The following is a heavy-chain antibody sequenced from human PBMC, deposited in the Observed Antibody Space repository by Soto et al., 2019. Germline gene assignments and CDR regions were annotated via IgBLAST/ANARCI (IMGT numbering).Heavy chain of an antibody. V-gene: IGHV4-4*02. Sequence: SETLSLTCAVSVVSISSGNWWTWVRQTPQRGLEYIGEIFHDGTANYYPSFERRVAISVDTSKNQFSLKLTSVTAADTAIYFCARLVYATRLNYMYFDFWGQGALVTVSS. CDR2: IFHDGTA. D-gene: IGHD2-8*01. CDR1: VVSISSGNW. J-gene: IGHJ4*02. CDR3: ARLVYATRLNYMYFDF.